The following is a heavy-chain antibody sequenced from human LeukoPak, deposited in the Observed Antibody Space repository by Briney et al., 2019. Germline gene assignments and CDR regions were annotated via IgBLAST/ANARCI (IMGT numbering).Heavy chain of an antibody. Sequence: SEKVSCKASGGTFSSYAISWVRQAPGQGLEWMGRIIPILGIANYAQKFQGRVTITADKSTSTAYMELSSLRSEDTAVYYCARVGRGTTVTTGPLDYWGQGTLVTVSS. J-gene: IGHJ4*02. CDR1: GGTFSSYA. D-gene: IGHD4-17*01. CDR3: ARVGRGTTVTTGPLDY. V-gene: IGHV1-69*04. CDR2: IIPILGIA.